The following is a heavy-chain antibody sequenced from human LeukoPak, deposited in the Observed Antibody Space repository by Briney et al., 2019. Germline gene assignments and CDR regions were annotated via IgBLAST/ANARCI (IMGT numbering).Heavy chain of an antibody. CDR3: ARVTIRPYYYYGMDV. Sequence: SETLSLTCAVYGGSFSGYYWSWIRQPPGKGLEWIGEVNHSGSTNYNPSLKSRVTISVDTSKNQFSLKLSSVTAADTAVYYCARVTIRPYYYYGMDVWGQGTTATVSS. J-gene: IGHJ6*02. CDR1: GGSFSGYY. V-gene: IGHV4-34*01. D-gene: IGHD1-1*01. CDR2: VNHSGST.